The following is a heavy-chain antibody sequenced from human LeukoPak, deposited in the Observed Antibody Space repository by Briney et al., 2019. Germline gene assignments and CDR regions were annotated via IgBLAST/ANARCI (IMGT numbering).Heavy chain of an antibody. CDR2: INPSGGST. CDR1: GYTFTSYY. V-gene: IGHV1-46*01. J-gene: IGHJ6*02. Sequence: ASVNVSCKASGYTFTSYYMHWVRQAPGQGLEWMGIINPSGGSTSYAQKFQGRVTMTRDTSTSTVYMELSSLRSVDTAVYYCARGGYSNYHFSDYYYGMDVWGQGTTVTVSS. D-gene: IGHD4-11*01. CDR3: ARGGYSNYHFSDYYYGMDV.